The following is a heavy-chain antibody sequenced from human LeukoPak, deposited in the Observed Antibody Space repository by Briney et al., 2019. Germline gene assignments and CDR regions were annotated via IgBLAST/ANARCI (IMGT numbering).Heavy chain of an antibody. J-gene: IGHJ4*02. CDR3: ARGSAYYYGSGSYSPLDY. Sequence: PSETLSLTCTVSGGSISSYYWSWIRQPAGKGLEWIGRIYTSGSTNYNPSLKSRVTMSVDTSKNQFSLKLSSVTAADTAVYYCARGSAYYYGSGSYSPLDYWGQGTLVTVSS. CDR2: IYTSGST. CDR1: GGSISSYY. D-gene: IGHD3-10*01. V-gene: IGHV4-4*07.